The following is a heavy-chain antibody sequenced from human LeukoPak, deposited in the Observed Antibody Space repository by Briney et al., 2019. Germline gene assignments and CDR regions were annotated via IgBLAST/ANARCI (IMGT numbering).Heavy chain of an antibody. Sequence: PGGSLRLSCVVSGFTFSRYAMSWVRQAPGKGLEWVSSISSSSSYIYYADSVKGRFTISRDNAKNSLYLQMNSLRAEDTAVYYCARCYGDYIPHMDVWGKGTTVTISS. CDR2: ISSSSSYI. CDR1: GFTFSRYA. V-gene: IGHV3-21*01. J-gene: IGHJ6*04. CDR3: ARCYGDYIPHMDV. D-gene: IGHD4-17*01.